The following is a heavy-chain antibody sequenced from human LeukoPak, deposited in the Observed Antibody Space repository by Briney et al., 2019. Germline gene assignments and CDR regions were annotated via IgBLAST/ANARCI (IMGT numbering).Heavy chain of an antibody. CDR3: ATKGFGPATVSNWFDP. CDR1: GYSFTSYW. CDR2: IYPGDSDT. D-gene: IGHD2-2*01. Sequence: GESLKISCKGSGYSFTSYWIGWVRQMPGKGLEWMGIIYPGDSDTRYSPSFQGQVTISADKSISTAYLQWSSLKASDTAMYYCATKGFGPATVSNWFDPWGQGTLVTVSS. V-gene: IGHV5-51*01. J-gene: IGHJ5*02.